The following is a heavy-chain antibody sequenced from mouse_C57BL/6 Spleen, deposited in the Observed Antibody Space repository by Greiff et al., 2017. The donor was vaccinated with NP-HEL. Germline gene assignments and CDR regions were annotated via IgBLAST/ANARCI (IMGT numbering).Heavy chain of an antibody. CDR2: IDPSDSDT. V-gene: IGHV1-52*01. CDR1: GYTFTSYW. Sequence: QVQLQQPGAELVRPGSSVKLSCKASGYTFTSYWMHWVKQRPIQGLEWIGNIDPSDSDTHYNQKFKDKATLTVDKSSSTAYMQLSSLTSEDSAVYYCARLGDYDYDYWGQGTTLTVSS. CDR3: ARLGDYDYDY. D-gene: IGHD2-4*01. J-gene: IGHJ2*01.